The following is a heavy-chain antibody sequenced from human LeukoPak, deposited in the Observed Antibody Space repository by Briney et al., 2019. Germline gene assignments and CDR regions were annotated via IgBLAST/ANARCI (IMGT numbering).Heavy chain of an antibody. Sequence: SETLSLTCTVSGGSISSGSYYWSWIRQPAGKGLEWIGRIYTSGSTNYNPSRKSRVTISVDTSKNQFSLKLSSVTAADTAVYYCARTAYSSSWYKGLYNWFDPWGQGTLVTVSS. CDR1: GGSISSGSYY. J-gene: IGHJ5*02. V-gene: IGHV4-61*02. CDR3: ARTAYSSSWYKGLYNWFDP. CDR2: IYTSGST. D-gene: IGHD6-13*01.